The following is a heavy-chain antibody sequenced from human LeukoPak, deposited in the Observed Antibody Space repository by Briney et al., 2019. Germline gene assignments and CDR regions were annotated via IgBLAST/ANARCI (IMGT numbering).Heavy chain of an antibody. CDR3: AKDLSASDYDILTGLDY. D-gene: IGHD3-9*01. CDR1: GFVFRDHW. Sequence: GGSLRLSCAASGFVFRDHWMNWVRRAPGKGLEWVANINQDGSEKHYVDSVKGRFTISRDNAMNTLYLQMNSLRAEDTAVYYCAKDLSASDYDILTGLDYWGQGTLVTVSS. V-gene: IGHV3-7*03. J-gene: IGHJ4*02. CDR2: INQDGSEK.